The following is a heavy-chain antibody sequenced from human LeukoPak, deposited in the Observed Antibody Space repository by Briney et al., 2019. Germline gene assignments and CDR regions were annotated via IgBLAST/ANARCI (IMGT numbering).Heavy chain of an antibody. Sequence: APVKVSCKASGYTFTSYDINWVRQATGQGLEWMGWMNPNSGNTGYAQKFQGRVTMTRNTSISTAYMELSSLRSEDTAVYYCARVIEYCSSTSCYPWFDPWGQGNLVTVSS. J-gene: IGHJ5*02. D-gene: IGHD2-2*01. CDR1: GYTFTSYD. CDR2: MNPNSGNT. V-gene: IGHV1-8*01. CDR3: ARVIEYCSSTSCYPWFDP.